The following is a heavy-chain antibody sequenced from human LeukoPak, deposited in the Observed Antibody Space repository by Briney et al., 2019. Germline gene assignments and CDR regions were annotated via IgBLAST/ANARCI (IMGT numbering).Heavy chain of an antibody. CDR2: IKQDGSEK. V-gene: IGHV3-7*01. J-gene: IGHJ6*02. CDR3: AREGFRSHSGYYYYDMDV. CDR1: GFTFSNYW. Sequence: PGGSPRLSCAASGFTFSNYWMSWVRQAPGKGLEWVANIKQDGSEKYYVDSVKGRFTISRDNAENSLSLQMNSLRAEDSAVYFCAREGFRSHSGYYYYDMDVWGQGTTVTVSS. D-gene: IGHD6-25*01.